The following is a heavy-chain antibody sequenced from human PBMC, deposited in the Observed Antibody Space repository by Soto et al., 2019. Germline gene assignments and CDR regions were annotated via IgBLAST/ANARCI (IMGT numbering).Heavy chain of an antibody. Sequence: PSETLSLTCTVSGASISSSSFYWGWIRQPPGKGLESIANIYYDGGTYYNPSLKSRVTISVDTSKNQFSLKLSSVTAADTAVYYCARHNGPLYVGYYYDMDVWGQGTTVTVSS. D-gene: IGHD3-16*01. J-gene: IGHJ6*02. CDR3: ARHNGPLYVGYYYDMDV. CDR1: GASISSSSFY. V-gene: IGHV4-39*01. CDR2: IYYDGGT.